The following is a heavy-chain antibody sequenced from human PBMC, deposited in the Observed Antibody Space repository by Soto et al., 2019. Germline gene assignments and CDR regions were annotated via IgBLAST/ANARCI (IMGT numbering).Heavy chain of an antibody. CDR1: GYTLTELS. J-gene: IGHJ5*02. V-gene: IGHV1-24*01. CDR3: ATRYNWNPNWFDP. D-gene: IGHD1-20*01. CDR2: FDPEDGET. Sequence: ASVKVSCKVSGYTLTELSMHWVRQAPGKGLEWMGSFDPEDGETIYVQKFQGRVTMTEDTSTDTAYMELSSLRSEDTAVYYCATRYNWNPNWFDPWGQGTMVTVSS.